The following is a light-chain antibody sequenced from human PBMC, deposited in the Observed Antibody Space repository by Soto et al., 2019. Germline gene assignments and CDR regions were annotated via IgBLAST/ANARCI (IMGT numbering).Light chain of an antibody. CDR2: DAS. Sequence: EFVLTQSPGTLSLSPGERATLSCRASESFFIYVSWYQHNPCQAPRMLIYDASYRANGIPARFRGSGSGTHFTLTISSLEYEDFAVYYCQQRDNWPLTFGGGTKVDIK. V-gene: IGKV3-11*01. J-gene: IGKJ4*01. CDR1: ESFFIY. CDR3: QQRDNWPLT.